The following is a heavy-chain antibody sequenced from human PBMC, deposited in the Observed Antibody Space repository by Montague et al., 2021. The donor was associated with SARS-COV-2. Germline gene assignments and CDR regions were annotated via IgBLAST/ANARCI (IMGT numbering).Heavy chain of an antibody. Sequence: SLRLSCAASGFTFSSYAMNWVRQAPGKGLEWVSFITASAISKHYADSVKGRFTISRDNSKNTLYLQMNSLRAEDTAVYFCLNFRGSASYDNFYYEVNVCITNTRDNSKKKMLMQMSRLGYEDTAVYFCVNYHGSGSYGDVWGQGTMVTVSS. V-gene: IGHV3-23*01. CDR1: GFTFSSYA. CDR3: LNFRGSASYDNFYYEVNVCITNTRDNSKKKMLMQMSRLGYEDTAVYFCVNYHGSGSYGDV. D-gene: IGHD3-10*01. CDR2: ITASAISK. J-gene: IGHJ4*02.